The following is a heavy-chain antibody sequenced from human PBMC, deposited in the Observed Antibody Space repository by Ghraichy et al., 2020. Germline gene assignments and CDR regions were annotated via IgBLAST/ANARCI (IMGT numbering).Heavy chain of an antibody. CDR2: INTNTGNP. V-gene: IGHV7-4-1*02. Sequence: ASVKVSCKASGYTFTSYAMNWVRQAPGQGLEWMGWINTNTGNPTYAQGFTGRFVFSLDTSVSTAYLQISSLKAEDTAVYYCARVSGLDLRYFDWLTGVKGYFDLWGRGTLVTVSS. D-gene: IGHD3-9*01. J-gene: IGHJ2*01. CDR1: GYTFTSYA. CDR3: ARVSGLDLRYFDWLTGVKGYFDL.